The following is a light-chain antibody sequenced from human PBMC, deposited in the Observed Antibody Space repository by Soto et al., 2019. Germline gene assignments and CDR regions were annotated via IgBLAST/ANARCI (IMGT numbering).Light chain of an antibody. J-gene: IGKJ5*01. CDR3: QQYHSYSVT. Sequence: DIQMTQYPSTLSASVGDRVTITCRASQSISTWLAWYQQKPGKAPKVVIYDASTLETGVPSRFSGSGSGTEFTLTVSSLQPDDFATYYCQQYHSYSVTFGQGTRLEIK. V-gene: IGKV1-5*01. CDR2: DAS. CDR1: QSISTW.